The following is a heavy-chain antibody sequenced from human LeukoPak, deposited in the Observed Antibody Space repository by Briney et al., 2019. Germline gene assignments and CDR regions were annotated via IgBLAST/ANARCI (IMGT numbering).Heavy chain of an antibody. CDR2: ISGSGGST. CDR1: GFTFSSFD. V-gene: IGHV3-23*01. J-gene: IGHJ4*02. Sequence: GGSLRLSCAASGFTFSSFDTSWVRQAPGEGLEWVSGISGSGGSTYYADSVKGRFTISRDNSKNTLFLQMNSLRAEDTAIYYCAKDFSAGTYFDYWGQGTLVTVSS. D-gene: IGHD6-13*01. CDR3: AKDFSAGTYFDY.